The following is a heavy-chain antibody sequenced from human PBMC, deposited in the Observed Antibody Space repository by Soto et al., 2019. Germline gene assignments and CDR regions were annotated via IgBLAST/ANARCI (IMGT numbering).Heavy chain of an antibody. CDR2: IYWDDDK. J-gene: IGHJ6*02. CDR3: VYDCISTSCYGYDYYGMDV. V-gene: IGHV2-5*02. Sequence: QITLKESGPTLVKPTQTLTLTCTLFGFSVTTSGVGVAWIRQPPGKALEWLALIYWDDDKRYSSFLSSTLNITKDTSENQVVLTMTNMAPVDTATYDCVYDCISTSCYGYDYYGMDVWGQGTTVTVS. CDR1: GFSVTTSGVG. D-gene: IGHD2-2*01.